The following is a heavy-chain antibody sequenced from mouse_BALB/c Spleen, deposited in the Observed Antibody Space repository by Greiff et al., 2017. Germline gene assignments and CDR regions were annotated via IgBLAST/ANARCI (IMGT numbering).Heavy chain of an antibody. V-gene: IGHV1S29*02. Sequence: VQLKESGPELVKPGASVKISCKASGYTFTDYNMHWVKQSHGKSLEWIGYIYPYNGGTGYNQKFKSKATLTVDNSSSTAYMELRSLTSEDSAVYYCARSSYGNYWFAYWGQGTLVTVSA. D-gene: IGHD2-10*01. CDR1: GYTFTDYN. CDR3: ARSSYGNYWFAY. CDR2: IYPYNGGT. J-gene: IGHJ3*01.